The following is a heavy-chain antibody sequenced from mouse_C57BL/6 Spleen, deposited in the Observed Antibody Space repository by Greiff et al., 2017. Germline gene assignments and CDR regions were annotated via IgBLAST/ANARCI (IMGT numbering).Heavy chain of an antibody. V-gene: IGHV3-6*01. J-gene: IGHJ3*01. Sequence: EVQLQESGPGLVKPSQSLSLTCSVTGYSITSGYYWNWIRQFPGNKLEWMGYISYDGSNNYNPSLKNRISITRDTSKNQFFLKLNSVTTEDTATYYCARDQDDYAWFAYWGQGTLVTVSA. D-gene: IGHD2-4*01. CDR3: ARDQDDYAWFAY. CDR2: ISYDGSN. CDR1: GYSITSGYY.